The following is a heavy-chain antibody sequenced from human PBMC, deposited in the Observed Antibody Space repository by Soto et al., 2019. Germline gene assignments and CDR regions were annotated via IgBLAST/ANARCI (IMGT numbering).Heavy chain of an antibody. V-gene: IGHV3-23*01. D-gene: IGHD6-19*01. CDR3: AKGTYSSGWNLYDY. J-gene: IGHJ4*02. CDR1: GFTFSSYA. CDR2: ISGSGGST. Sequence: GGSLRLSCAASGFTFSSYAMSWVRQAPGKGLEWVSAISGSGGSTYYADSVKGRFTISRDNSKNTLYLQMNSLRAEDTAVYYCAKGTYSSGWNLYDYWGQGTLVTVSS.